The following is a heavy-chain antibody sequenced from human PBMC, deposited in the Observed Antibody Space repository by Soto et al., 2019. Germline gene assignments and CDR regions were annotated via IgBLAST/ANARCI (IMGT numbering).Heavy chain of an antibody. D-gene: IGHD2-21*02. V-gene: IGHV1-2*04. CDR3: AFAYFVADCYSCFDY. CDR2: INPNSGVT. J-gene: IGHJ4*02. Sequence: ASVKVSCKAAGYTFSDFYMHWVRQAPGQGLEWMGWINPNSGVTKYAQKFQGWVTMTRDTSISTAYMELSRLTSDATAVYYCAFAYFVADCYSCFDYCCQGTQLTVSS. CDR1: GYTFSDFY.